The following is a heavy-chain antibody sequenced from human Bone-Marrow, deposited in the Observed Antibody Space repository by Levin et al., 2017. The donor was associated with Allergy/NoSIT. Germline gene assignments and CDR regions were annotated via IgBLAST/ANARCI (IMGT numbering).Heavy chain of an antibody. V-gene: IGHV4-34*01. CDR1: GGSFSGYY. CDR2: INHSGST. D-gene: IGHD2-2*01. CDR3: ARGQLRYQLPSGKWGYYDYGMDV. J-gene: IGHJ6*02. Sequence: SETLSLTCAVYGGSFSGYYWSWIRQPPGKGLEWIGEINHSGSTNYNPSLKSRVTISVDTSKNQFSLKLSSVTAADTAVYYCARGQLRYQLPSGKWGYYDYGMDVWGQGTTVTVSS.